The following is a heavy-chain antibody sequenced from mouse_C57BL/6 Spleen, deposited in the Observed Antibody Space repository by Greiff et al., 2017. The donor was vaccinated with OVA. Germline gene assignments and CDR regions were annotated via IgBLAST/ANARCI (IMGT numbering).Heavy chain of an antibody. CDR3: ARGPSVAWFAY. CDR2: INPSSGYT. V-gene: IGHV1-7*01. J-gene: IGHJ3*01. CDR1: GYTFTSYW. Sequence: VQLQQSGAELAKPGASVKLSCKASGYTFTSYWMHWVKQRPGQGLEWIGYINPSSGYTKYNQKFKDKATLTADKSYSTAYMQLSSLTYEDSAVYYCARGPSVAWFAYWGQGTLVTVSA.